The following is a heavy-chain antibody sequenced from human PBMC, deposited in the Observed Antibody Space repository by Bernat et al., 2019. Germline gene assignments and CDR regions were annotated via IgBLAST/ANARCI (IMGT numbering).Heavy chain of an antibody. J-gene: IGHJ4*02. Sequence: EVQLVESGGGLVKPGGSLRLSCAASGFTFTNAWMNWVRQAPGKGLEWVGRIKSKSDGGTTDYAAPVKGRFTMSRDDSKNTLYLQMNSLKTEDTAVYYCTTDQLRFTNFDYWGQGTLVTVSS. V-gene: IGHV3-15*07. D-gene: IGHD4-17*01. CDR3: TTDQLRFTNFDY. CDR1: GFTFTNAW. CDR2: IKSKSDGGTT.